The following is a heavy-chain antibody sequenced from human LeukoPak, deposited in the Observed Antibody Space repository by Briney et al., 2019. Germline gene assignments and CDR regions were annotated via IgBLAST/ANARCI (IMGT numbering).Heavy chain of an antibody. Sequence: GGSLRLSCAASGFTFSSYDMHWVRQATGKGLEWVSAIGTAGDTYYPGSVKGRFTISRENAKNSLYLQMNSLRAGDTAVYYCAREAKEYFDRFGAFDIWGQGTMVTVSS. V-gene: IGHV3-13*01. CDR2: IGTAGDT. J-gene: IGHJ3*02. CDR3: AREAKEYFDRFGAFDI. CDR1: GFTFSSYD. D-gene: IGHD3-9*01.